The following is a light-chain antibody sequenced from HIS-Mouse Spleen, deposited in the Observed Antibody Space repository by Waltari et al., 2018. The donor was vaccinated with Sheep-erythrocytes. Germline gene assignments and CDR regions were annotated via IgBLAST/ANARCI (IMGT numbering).Light chain of an antibody. Sequence: QSALTQPASVSGSPGQSITISCTGTSSDVGGYNYVSWYQQHPGKAPKLMIYEVSNRPSGVSNRFAGSKSGTTASLTISGLQAEDEADYDCSSYTSSSTLEVFGGGTKLTVL. J-gene: IGLJ3*02. V-gene: IGLV2-14*01. CDR1: SSDVGGYNY. CDR3: SSYTSSSTLEV. CDR2: EVS.